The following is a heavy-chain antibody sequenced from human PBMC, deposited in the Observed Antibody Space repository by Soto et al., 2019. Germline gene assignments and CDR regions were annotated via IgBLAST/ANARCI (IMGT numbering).Heavy chain of an antibody. V-gene: IGHV3-9*01. CDR3: AKDIAARPNAFDI. D-gene: IGHD6-6*01. J-gene: IGHJ3*02. CDR1: GVTFDDYA. CDR2: ISWNSGSI. Sequence: GGSLRLSCAASGVTFDDYAMHGVRQAPGKGLEWVSGISWNSGSIGYADSVKGRFTISRDNAKNSLYLQMNSLRAEDTALYYCAKDIAARPNAFDIWGQGTMVTVSS.